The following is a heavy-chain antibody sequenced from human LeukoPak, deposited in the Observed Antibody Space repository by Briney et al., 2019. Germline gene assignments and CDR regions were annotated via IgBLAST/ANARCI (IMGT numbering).Heavy chain of an antibody. D-gene: IGHD6-19*01. CDR1: GGSISSYY. Sequence: SETLSLTCTVSGGSISSYYWSWIRQPAGKGLEWIGRIYTSGSTNYNPSLKSRVTMSVDTSKNQFSLKLSSVTAADTAVYYCARDRLIAVAGSWFDPWGQGTLVTVSS. CDR3: ARDRLIAVAGSWFDP. V-gene: IGHV4-4*07. CDR2: IYTSGST. J-gene: IGHJ5*02.